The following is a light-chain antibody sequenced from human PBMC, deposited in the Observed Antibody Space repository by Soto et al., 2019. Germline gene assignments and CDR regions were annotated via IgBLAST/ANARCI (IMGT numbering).Light chain of an antibody. CDR3: SAYTARSTLV. V-gene: IGLV2-14*01. Sequence: QSVLTQPASVSGSAGQSITISCSGTMRDVGAYNLVSWYQQHPGTAPKLIIYEVRNRPSGIYSRFSGSRSGNTASLTISGLHSEDEGDYYCSAYTARSTLVFGGGTKVTVL. CDR2: EVR. CDR1: MRDVGAYNL. J-gene: IGLJ3*02.